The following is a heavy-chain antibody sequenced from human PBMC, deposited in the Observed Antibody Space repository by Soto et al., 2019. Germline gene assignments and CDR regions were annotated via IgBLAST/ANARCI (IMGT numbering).Heavy chain of an antibody. CDR1: GFTFKNYA. J-gene: IGHJ4*02. CDR3: ANHRGFLVTQYFFDY. D-gene: IGHD2-21*02. CDR2: ISNSGGST. Sequence: GGSLRLSCAASGFTFKNYAMSWVRQAPGKGLEWVSSISNSGGSTYYADSVQGRFTISRDNSKNTLSLQMNSLRAEDTAIYYCANHRGFLVTQYFFDYWGQGTIVTVSS. V-gene: IGHV3-23*01.